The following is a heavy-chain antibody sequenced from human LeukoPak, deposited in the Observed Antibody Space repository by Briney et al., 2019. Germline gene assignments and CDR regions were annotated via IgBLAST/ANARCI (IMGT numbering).Heavy chain of an antibody. D-gene: IGHD3-10*01. Sequence: SETLSLTCTVSGGSISSYYWSWIRQPPGNGLEWIGYIYYSGSTNYNPSLKSRVTISVDTSKNQFSLKLSSVTAADTAVYYCARSGGEAHNWFDPWGQGTLVTVSS. CDR3: ARSGGEAHNWFDP. J-gene: IGHJ5*02. CDR2: IYYSGST. V-gene: IGHV4-59*08. CDR1: GGSISSYY.